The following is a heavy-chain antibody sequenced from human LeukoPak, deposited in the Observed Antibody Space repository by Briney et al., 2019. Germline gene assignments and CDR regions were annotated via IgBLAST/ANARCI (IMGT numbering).Heavy chain of an antibody. V-gene: IGHV1-8*03. CDR3: ARGLHCSSTSCSVS. J-gene: IGHJ4*02. D-gene: IGHD2-2*01. Sequence: ASVKVSCKASGYTFTSYDINWVRQATGQGLEWMGWMNPNSGNTGYAQKFQGRVTITRNTSISTAYMELSSLRSEDTAVYYCARGLHCSSTSCSVSWGQGALVTVSS. CDR2: MNPNSGNT. CDR1: GYTFTSYD.